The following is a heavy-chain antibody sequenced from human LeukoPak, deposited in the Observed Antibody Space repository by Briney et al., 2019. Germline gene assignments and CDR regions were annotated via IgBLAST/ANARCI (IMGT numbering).Heavy chain of an antibody. CDR2: IYSNGDT. J-gene: IGHJ4*02. D-gene: IGHD5-24*01. Sequence: PGGSLRLSCTASEFTVSKNYMLWVRQAPGKGLEWVSLIYSNGDTHYGDSVKGRFNISRDTSKTTVSLQIHSLGVEDTAMYYCVRDQMNYWGQGTLVTVSS. V-gene: IGHV3-53*01. CDR1: EFTVSKNY. CDR3: VRDQMNY.